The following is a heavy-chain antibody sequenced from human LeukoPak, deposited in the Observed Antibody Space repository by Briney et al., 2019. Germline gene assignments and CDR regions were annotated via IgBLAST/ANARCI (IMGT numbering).Heavy chain of an antibody. CDR1: GGTFSDYA. CDR3: AGIPVFGVVLHQEPV. Sequence: SVKVSCKASGGTFSDYALNWVRQAPGQGLEWMGVFTPILGTANSTQKFQDRVTITADISTNTVYMELSSLRSEDTAVYFCAGIPVFGVVLHQEPVWGKGTTVTVSS. CDR2: FTPILGTA. J-gene: IGHJ6*04. V-gene: IGHV1-69*10. D-gene: IGHD3-3*01.